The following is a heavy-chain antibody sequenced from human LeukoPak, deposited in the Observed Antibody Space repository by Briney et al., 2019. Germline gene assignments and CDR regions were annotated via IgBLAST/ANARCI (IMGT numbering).Heavy chain of an antibody. CDR3: ARSYDSSGYYYSYYFDY. D-gene: IGHD3-22*01. V-gene: IGHV4-34*01. J-gene: IGHJ4*02. CDR2: INHSGST. Sequence: TPSLTCAVYGGSFSGYYWGSIRHPPGKGLEWSGEINHSGSTNYNPSLKCRVTISVDTSKKQFSLKLSSVTAADTAVYYCARSYDSSGYYYSYYFDYWGQGTLVTVSS. CDR1: GGSFSGYY.